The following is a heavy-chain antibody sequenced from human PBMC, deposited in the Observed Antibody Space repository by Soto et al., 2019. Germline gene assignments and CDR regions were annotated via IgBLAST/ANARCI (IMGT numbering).Heavy chain of an antibody. Sequence: GGSLRLSCAASGFTFDDYGMSWVRQAPGKGLEWVSGLNWNGGSTGYADSVKGRFTISRDNAKKSLYLQMKSLRAEDTALYYCARSYYYGSGGFGMDVWGQGTTVTVSS. V-gene: IGHV3-20*04. CDR2: LNWNGGST. CDR3: ARSYYYGSGGFGMDV. CDR1: GFTFDDYG. J-gene: IGHJ6*02. D-gene: IGHD3-10*01.